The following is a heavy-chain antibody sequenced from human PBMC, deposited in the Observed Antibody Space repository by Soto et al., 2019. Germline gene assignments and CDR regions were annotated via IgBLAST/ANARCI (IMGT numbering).Heavy chain of an antibody. CDR2: MNPNSGNT. CDR1: GYTFTSYD. CDR3: AKTYYDIYVLHYYYMDV. D-gene: IGHD3-9*01. J-gene: IGHJ6*03. Sequence: ASVKVSCKASGYTFTSYDINWVRQATGQGLEWMGWMNPNSGNTGYAQKFQGRVTMTRNTSISTAYMELSSLRSEDTAVYYCAKTYYDIYVLHYYYMDVWGKGTTVTVSS. V-gene: IGHV1-8*01.